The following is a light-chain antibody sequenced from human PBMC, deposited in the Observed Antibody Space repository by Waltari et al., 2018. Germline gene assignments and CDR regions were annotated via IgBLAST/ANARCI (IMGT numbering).Light chain of an antibody. Sequence: EIALRQSPDTLSLSPGDRATLSCRASQGVSSSSLVWFQQKPGQALRLLIYGASTRAPGIPDRFSGSGSGADFTLTISRLEPEDFAVYYCQHHATPPYTFGQGTKLEIK. J-gene: IGKJ2*01. CDR2: GAS. V-gene: IGKV3-20*01. CDR3: QHHATPPYT. CDR1: QGVSSSS.